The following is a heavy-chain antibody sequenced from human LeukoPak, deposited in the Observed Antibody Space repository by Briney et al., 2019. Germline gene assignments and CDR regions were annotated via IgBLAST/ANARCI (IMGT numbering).Heavy chain of an antibody. Sequence: PSETLSLTCTVSGASISSRSYYWVWIRQPPGKGLEWIGTMSDSGSTYYIPSLRSRVTISVDTSKNQLSLKLSSMTAADTAVYYCARLYSSGWSFDYWGQGTLVSVSS. J-gene: IGHJ4*02. D-gene: IGHD6-19*01. CDR3: ARLYSSGWSFDY. V-gene: IGHV4-39*01. CDR1: GASISSRSYY. CDR2: MSDSGST.